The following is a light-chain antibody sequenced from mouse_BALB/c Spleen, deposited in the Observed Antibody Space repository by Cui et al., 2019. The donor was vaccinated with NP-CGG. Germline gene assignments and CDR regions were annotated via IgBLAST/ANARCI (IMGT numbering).Light chain of an antibody. CDR1: TGAVTTSNY. CDR3: ALWYSNHWV. J-gene: IGLJ1*01. V-gene: IGLV1*01. CDR2: GTN. Sequence: QCFVTQTSPPTTSPGETVTLTCRSSTGAVTTSNYANWVQEKPDHLFTGLIGGTNNRAPGVPARFSGSLIGDKAALTITGAQTEDEAIYFCALWYSNHWVFGGGTKLTVL.